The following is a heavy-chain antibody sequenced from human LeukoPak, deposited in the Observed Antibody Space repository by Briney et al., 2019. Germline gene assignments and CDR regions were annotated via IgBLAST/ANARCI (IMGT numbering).Heavy chain of an antibody. CDR1: GFTFSSYA. D-gene: IGHD1-14*01. J-gene: IGHJ4*02. V-gene: IGHV3-23*01. CDR2: ISGSGGST. CDR3: AAGSRNQPYYFDY. Sequence: PGRSLRLSCAASGFTFSSYAMSWVRQAPGKGLEWLSAISGSGGSTYYADSVKGRFTISRDNSKNTLYLQMNSLRAEDTALYYCAAGSRNQPYYFDYWGQGTLVTVSS.